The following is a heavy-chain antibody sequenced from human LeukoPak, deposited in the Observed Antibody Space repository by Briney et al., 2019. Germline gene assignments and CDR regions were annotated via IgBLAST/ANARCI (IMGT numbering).Heavy chain of an antibody. CDR1: GFTFSSYA. J-gene: IGHJ4*02. V-gene: IGHV3-7*01. CDR3: ARERRYSTSWEFDY. CDR2: IKQDGSDK. D-gene: IGHD2-2*01. Sequence: PGGSLRLSCAASGFTFSSYAMSWVRQAPGKGLEWVANIKQDGSDKYYVDSVKGRFTISRDNAKNSLYLQMNSLRAEDTAVYYCARERRYSTSWEFDYWGQGTLVTVSS.